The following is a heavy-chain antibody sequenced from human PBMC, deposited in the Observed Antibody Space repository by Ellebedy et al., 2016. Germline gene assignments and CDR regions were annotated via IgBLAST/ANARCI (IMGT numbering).Heavy chain of an antibody. D-gene: IGHD6-19*01. V-gene: IGHV1-2*02. CDR3: TRGFSIAVAGNWFDP. CDR1: GYTFTDYF. CDR2: INPNNGGR. Sequence: ASVKVSCKASGYTFTDYFMHWVRQAPGQGLEWMGWINPNNGGRKYAQQFQGRVTLTRDTSINTAYMEPSSLRSDDTAVYYCTRGFSIAVAGNWFDPWGQGTLVTVSS. J-gene: IGHJ5*02.